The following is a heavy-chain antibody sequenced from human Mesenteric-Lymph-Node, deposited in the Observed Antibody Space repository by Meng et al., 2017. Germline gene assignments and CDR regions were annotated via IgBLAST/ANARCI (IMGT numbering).Heavy chain of an antibody. CDR2: VYHNGVT. CDR3: ARGGATPMIIKY. J-gene: IGHJ4*02. V-gene: IGHV4-34*02. D-gene: IGHD3-10*01. CDR1: GGSRSGYY. Sequence: VQLKQWGAEVLKPSETLSLTCAVYGGSRSGYYWSWIRQPPGKGLEWMGEVYHNGVTKYSPSLRSRVVISIDTSKNQFSLNLRSVSAADTAMYYCARGGATPMIIKYWGPGTLVTVSS.